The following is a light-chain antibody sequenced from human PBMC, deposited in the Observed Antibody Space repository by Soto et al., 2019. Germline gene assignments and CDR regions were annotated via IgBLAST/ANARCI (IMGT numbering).Light chain of an antibody. J-gene: IGLJ1*01. V-gene: IGLV1-51*01. CDR1: TSNVANNF. CDR3: GSWDSSLTAKV. Sequence: QSVLAQPHSVSAAPGQKVTISCSGTTSNVANNFVSWYQQFPGKAPKLLIYDDIRRPSGIPDRFSASKSGTSATLGITGLQTEDEADYYCGSWDSSLTAKVFETWTKVTV. CDR2: DDI.